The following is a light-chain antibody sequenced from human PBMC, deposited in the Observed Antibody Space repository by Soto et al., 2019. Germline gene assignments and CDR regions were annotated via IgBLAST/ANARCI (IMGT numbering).Light chain of an antibody. Sequence: EVVLTQSPCTLSSSKGERATLSCRASQSVSSSYLAWYQQKPGQAPRLLISDASTRATGIPARFSGSGSGTEFTLTVSSLQSEDFAVYYCQQHSHWPPWTFGQGTNVDIK. CDR3: QQHSHWPPWT. J-gene: IGKJ1*01. CDR1: QSVSSSY. CDR2: DAS. V-gene: IGKV3D-20*02.